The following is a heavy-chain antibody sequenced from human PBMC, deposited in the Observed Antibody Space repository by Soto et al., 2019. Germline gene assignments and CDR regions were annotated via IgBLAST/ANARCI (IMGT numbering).Heavy chain of an antibody. Sequence: PSETLSLTCTVSGISVSTSDYYWGWVGHPPGKGLDWIGNIYYSGSTFYNPSLRSRVTLSVDTSKNQFSLRLNSVTAADTAVYFCAGFVVPASRNSDFDYWGQGTLVTVSS. CDR1: GISVSTSDYY. CDR2: IYYSGST. D-gene: IGHD2-15*01. CDR3: AGFVVPASRNSDFDY. V-gene: IGHV4-39*01. J-gene: IGHJ4*02.